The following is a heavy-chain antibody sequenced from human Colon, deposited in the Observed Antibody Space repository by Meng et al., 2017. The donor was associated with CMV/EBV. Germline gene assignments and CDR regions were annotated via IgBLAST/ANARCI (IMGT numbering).Heavy chain of an antibody. V-gene: IGHV3-7*01. J-gene: IGHJ3*02. CDR1: GFTFSNYW. CDR2: IKEDGSEK. CDR3: ARDPFIKAFDI. Sequence: GGSLRLSCAASGFTFSNYWMTWLRQAPGRGLELVAHIKEDGSEKYFVGSVKGRFTISRDNAKNSLYLQMNSLRAEDTAVYYCARDPFIKAFDIWGRGTMVTVSS.